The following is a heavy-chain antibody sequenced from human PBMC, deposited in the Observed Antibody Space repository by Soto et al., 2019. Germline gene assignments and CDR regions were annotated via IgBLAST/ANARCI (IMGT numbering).Heavy chain of an antibody. CDR3: ARDSAYYYDSSGYYSRSGPYFDY. J-gene: IGHJ4*02. D-gene: IGHD3-22*01. V-gene: IGHV4-59*01. CDR1: GGSISSYY. CDR2: IYYSGST. Sequence: SETLSLTCTVSGGSISSYYWSWIRQPPGKGLEWIGYIYYSGSTNYNPSLKSRVTISVDTSKNQFSLKLSSVTAADTAVYYCARDSAYYYDSSGYYSRSGPYFDYWGQGTLVTVSS.